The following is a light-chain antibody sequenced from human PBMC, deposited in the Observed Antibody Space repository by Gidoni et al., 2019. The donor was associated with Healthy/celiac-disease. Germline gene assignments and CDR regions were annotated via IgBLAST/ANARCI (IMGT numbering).Light chain of an antibody. CDR1: SSDVGGYNY. Sequence: QSALTQPASVSGSPGQSLTISCTGTSSDVGGYNYVSWYQQHPGKAPKLMIYDVSNRPSGVSNRFSGSKSGNTASLTISGLQAEDEADYYCSSYTSSSTSPYVFGTGTKVTV. J-gene: IGLJ1*01. V-gene: IGLV2-14*01. CDR3: SSYTSSSTSPYV. CDR2: DVS.